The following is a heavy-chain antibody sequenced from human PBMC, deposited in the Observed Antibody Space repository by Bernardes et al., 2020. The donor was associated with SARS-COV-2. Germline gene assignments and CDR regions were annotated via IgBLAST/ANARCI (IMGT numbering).Heavy chain of an antibody. Sequence: GGTLRLSCAASGFTFSSYAMSWVRQAPGKGLEWVSAISCSGGSTYYADSVKGRFTISRDNSKNTLYLQMNSLRAEDTAVYYCAKLDSSGWYYFDYWGQGTLVTVSS. D-gene: IGHD6-19*01. CDR2: ISCSGGST. V-gene: IGHV3-23*01. CDR3: AKLDSSGWYYFDY. J-gene: IGHJ4*02. CDR1: GFTFSSYA.